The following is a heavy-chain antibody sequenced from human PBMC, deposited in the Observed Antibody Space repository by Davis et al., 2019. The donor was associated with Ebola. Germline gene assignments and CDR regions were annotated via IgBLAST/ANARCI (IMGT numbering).Heavy chain of an antibody. J-gene: IGHJ3*02. CDR3: TRGPSYDSGVIGAFDI. V-gene: IGHV1-18*01. D-gene: IGHD4-17*01. CDR2: ISGHSDNP. Sequence: ASVKVSCKASGYTFTSYGISWVRQAPGEGPEWMAWISGHSDNPKYAPKVQDRVTVTTDRSTHTAYLELSSLRSDDTAVYYCTRGPSYDSGVIGAFDIWGQGTTITVSS. CDR1: GYTFTSYG.